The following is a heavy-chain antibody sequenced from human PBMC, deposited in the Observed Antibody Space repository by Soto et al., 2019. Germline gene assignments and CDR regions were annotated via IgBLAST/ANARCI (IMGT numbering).Heavy chain of an antibody. CDR3: ARGGVESSGWPRDYYYGMDV. D-gene: IGHD6-19*01. CDR2: IIPIFGTA. Sequence: GASVKVSCKASGGTFSSYAISWVRQAPGQGLEWMGGIIPIFGTANYAQKFQGRVTITADESTSTAYMELSSLRSEDTAVYYCARGGVESSGWPRDYYYGMDVWGQGTTVTVSS. V-gene: IGHV1-69*13. J-gene: IGHJ6*02. CDR1: GGTFSSYA.